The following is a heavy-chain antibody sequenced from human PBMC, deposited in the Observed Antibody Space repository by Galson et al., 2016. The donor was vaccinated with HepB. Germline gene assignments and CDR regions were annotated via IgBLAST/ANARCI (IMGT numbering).Heavy chain of an antibody. CDR1: GASLSGYS. CDR3: ARAGSSYARRFDP. J-gene: IGHJ5*02. V-gene: IGHV4-34*01. D-gene: IGHD3-16*01. CDR2: INHSGNT. Sequence: ETLSLTCAVHGASLSGYSWSWIRQPPGKGLEWIGEINHSGNTNYSPSLKSRVAISIDASKNQFSLKLRFVTAADTAVYYCARAGSSYARRFDPWGQGIPVTVSS.